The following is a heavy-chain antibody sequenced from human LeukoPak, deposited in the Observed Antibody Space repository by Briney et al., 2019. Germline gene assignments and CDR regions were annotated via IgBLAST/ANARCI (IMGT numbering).Heavy chain of an antibody. CDR3: ATLTGGDDAFDI. Sequence: SETLSLTCAVYIDSFSNYHWNWIRQTPAKGMEWIGEVNESGGTNISPSLRSRVILSVDTSKNQFSLKLISVTVADTAIYYCATLTGGDDAFDIWGQGTMVTVSS. J-gene: IGHJ3*02. CDR2: VNESGGT. CDR1: IDSFSNYH. D-gene: IGHD4-23*01. V-gene: IGHV4-34*01.